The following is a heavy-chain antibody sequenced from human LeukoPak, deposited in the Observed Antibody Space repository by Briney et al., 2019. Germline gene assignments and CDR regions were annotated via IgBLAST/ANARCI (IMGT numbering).Heavy chain of an antibody. CDR1: GYTFSSFD. Sequence: ASVKVSCKTSGYTFSSFDVIWVRQATGQGLEWIGWMNPNSLNTGYAQKFRGRVTMTGDTSISTAYMELSSLISEDTAVYYCARGIRNQLLSEYWGQGSLVTVSS. CDR3: ARGIRNQLLSEY. CDR2: MNPNSLNT. V-gene: IGHV1-8*01. D-gene: IGHD2-2*01. J-gene: IGHJ4*02.